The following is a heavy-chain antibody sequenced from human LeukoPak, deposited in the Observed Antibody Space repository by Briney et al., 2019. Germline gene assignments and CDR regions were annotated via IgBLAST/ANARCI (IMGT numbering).Heavy chain of an antibody. V-gene: IGHV3-23*01. J-gene: IGHJ1*01. CDR1: GFTFSSYA. Sequence: GSLRLSCAASGFTFSSYAMSWVRQAPGKGLEWVSAISGSGGSTYYADSVKGRFTISRDNSKNTLYLQMNSLRAEDTAVYYCAKDLRIVVVVAASGPQYFQHWGQGTLVTVSS. CDR3: AKDLRIVVVVAASGPQYFQH. CDR2: ISGSGGST. D-gene: IGHD2-15*01.